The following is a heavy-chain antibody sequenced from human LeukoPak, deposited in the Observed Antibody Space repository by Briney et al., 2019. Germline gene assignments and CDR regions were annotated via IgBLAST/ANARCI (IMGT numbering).Heavy chain of an antibody. V-gene: IGHV3-15*01. CDR3: STERGGY. Sequence: PGGSLRLSCEASGFTFSTYSMNWVRQASGKGLEWVGRIKSKTDGGTTDYGAPVKGRFTISRDDSKNTLYLQMNSLKTEDTAVYYCSTERGGYWGQGTLVTVSS. J-gene: IGHJ4*02. CDR1: GFTFSTYS. D-gene: IGHD6-25*01. CDR2: IKSKTDGGTT.